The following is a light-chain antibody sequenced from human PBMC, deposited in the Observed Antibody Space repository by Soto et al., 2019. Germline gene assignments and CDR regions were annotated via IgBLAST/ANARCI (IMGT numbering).Light chain of an antibody. V-gene: IGKV1-33*01. CDR1: RDISNY. CDR3: QQYDNLPSLT. CDR2: DAS. J-gene: IGKJ4*01. Sequence: DIQMTQSPSSLSASVGDRVTITCQASRDISNYLNWYQQKPGKAPKLLIYDASNLETGVPSRFSGSGSGTDFTFPISSLQPEDIATYYCQQYDNLPSLTFGGGTKVEIK.